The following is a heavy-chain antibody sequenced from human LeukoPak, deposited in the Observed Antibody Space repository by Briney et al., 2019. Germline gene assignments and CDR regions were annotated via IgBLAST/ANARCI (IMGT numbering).Heavy chain of an antibody. D-gene: IGHD1-26*01. V-gene: IGHV1-2*02. CDR3: ARGAVSGSLFSDY. CDR2: INPSSGGA. Sequence: ASVKVSCKASGYTFTGYYIHWVRQAPGQGLEWMGWINPSSGGANYAQKFQGRVTMTTDTSITTANMELSRLRSDGTAMYYCARGAVSGSLFSDYWGRGTLVTVSS. J-gene: IGHJ4*02. CDR1: GYTFTGYY.